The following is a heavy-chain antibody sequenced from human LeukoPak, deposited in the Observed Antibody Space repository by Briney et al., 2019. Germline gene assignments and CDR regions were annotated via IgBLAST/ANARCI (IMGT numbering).Heavy chain of an antibody. CDR1: GGSISSSGYY. Sequence: SETLSLTCTVSGGSISSSGYYWGWIRQPPGKGLEWIGSVYHSGTYYNPSLKSRVTISVDMSKNHFSLRLSSVTAADTAVYYCARQRSTNCFDPWGQGTLVTVSS. V-gene: IGHV4-39*01. D-gene: IGHD5/OR15-5a*01. CDR3: ARQRSTNCFDP. J-gene: IGHJ5*02. CDR2: VYHSGT.